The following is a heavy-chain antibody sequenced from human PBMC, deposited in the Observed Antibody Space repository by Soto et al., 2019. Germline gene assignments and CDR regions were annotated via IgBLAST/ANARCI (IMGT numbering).Heavy chain of an antibody. CDR2: IYPGDSDT. CDR1: GYSFTSYW. Sequence: GESLKISCKGSGYSFTSYWIGWVRQMPGKGLEWMGIIYPGDSDTRYSPSFQGQVTISADKSISTAYLRWSSLKASDTAMYYCARHIHCSSTSCYGYYYGMDVWGQGTTVTVSS. D-gene: IGHD2-2*01. V-gene: IGHV5-51*01. CDR3: ARHIHCSSTSCYGYYYGMDV. J-gene: IGHJ6*02.